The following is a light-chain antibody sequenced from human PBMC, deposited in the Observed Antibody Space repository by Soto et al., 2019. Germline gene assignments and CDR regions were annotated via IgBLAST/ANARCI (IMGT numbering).Light chain of an antibody. Sequence: DIQMTQSPSSLSASVGDTVTITCRASQTISDSLAWYQQKPGKVPKHLIYAASTLLPGVPVRFSGTGTGTDFTLTISGLQPEDFATYYCQRYDSIPRTFGQGTKVEFK. V-gene: IGKV1-27*01. CDR3: QRYDSIPRT. CDR2: AAS. J-gene: IGKJ1*01. CDR1: QTISDS.